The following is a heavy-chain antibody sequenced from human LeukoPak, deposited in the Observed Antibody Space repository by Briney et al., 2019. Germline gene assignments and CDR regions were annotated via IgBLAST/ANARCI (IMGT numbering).Heavy chain of an antibody. D-gene: IGHD1-26*01. Sequence: GGSLRLSCAVSGFTFSSYGMHWIRQAPGRGLEWVAIISVDGTYKYYTDSVKGRFTISRDNSKNTLSLEMSSLRVEDTAVYYCAKSKWERLVFTHSDYWGQGTRVSVSS. V-gene: IGHV3-30*18. CDR3: AKSKWERLVFTHSDY. CDR1: GFTFSSYG. J-gene: IGHJ4*02. CDR2: ISVDGTYK.